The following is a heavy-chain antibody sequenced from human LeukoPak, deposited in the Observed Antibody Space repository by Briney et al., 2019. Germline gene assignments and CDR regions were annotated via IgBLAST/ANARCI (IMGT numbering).Heavy chain of an antibody. CDR2: ISYSGST. D-gene: IGHD1-26*01. CDR1: GGSISSYY. V-gene: IGHV4-59*01. CDR3: ARDRMNWSSFDI. J-gene: IGHJ3*02. Sequence: PSETLSLTCTVSGGSISSYYWSWIRQPPGKGLEWIACISYSGSTKYNPSLKSRVTISVDTSKNQFSLKLSSVTAADTAVYYCARDRMNWSSFDIWGQGTMVTVSS.